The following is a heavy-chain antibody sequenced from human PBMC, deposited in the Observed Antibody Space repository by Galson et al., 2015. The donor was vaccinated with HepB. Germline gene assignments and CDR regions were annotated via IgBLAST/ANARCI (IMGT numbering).Heavy chain of an antibody. Sequence: SCKAPGYTFTTNGISWVRQAPGQGLEWMGWISANSGNTKYAQNLQGRVTLTRDTSTSTAYLELRSLRSDDTAAYYCARDRDYRFDYWGQGTLVTVSS. CDR3: ARDRDYRFDY. D-gene: IGHD4/OR15-4a*01. CDR1: GYTFTTNG. CDR2: ISANSGNT. V-gene: IGHV1-18*04. J-gene: IGHJ4*02.